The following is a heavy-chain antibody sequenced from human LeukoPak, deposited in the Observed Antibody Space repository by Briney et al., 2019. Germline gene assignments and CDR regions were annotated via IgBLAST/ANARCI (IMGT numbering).Heavy chain of an antibody. CDR3: ARDRGEIDY. CDR1: GYSISSGYY. Sequence: SETLSLTCAVSGYSISSGYYCGRIRQPPGKGLEWIGSIYHSGSTNYNPSLKSRVTISVDTSKNQFSLKLSSVTAADTAVYYCARDRGEIDYWGQGTLVTVSS. CDR2: IYHSGST. V-gene: IGHV4-38-2*02. D-gene: IGHD3-10*01. J-gene: IGHJ4*02.